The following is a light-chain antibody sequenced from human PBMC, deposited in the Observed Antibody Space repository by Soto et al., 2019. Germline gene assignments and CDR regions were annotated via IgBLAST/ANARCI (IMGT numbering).Light chain of an antibody. CDR1: QSVSSN. CDR3: QQYNSWPLT. Sequence: EIVLTPSPATLSLSPGDRATLSCRASQSVSSNLAWYQQKPGQAPRLLIYGASTRATGIPARFSGSGSGTEFTLTISSLQSEDFAVYYCQQYNSWPLTFGGGTKVDI. CDR2: GAS. J-gene: IGKJ4*01. V-gene: IGKV3-15*01.